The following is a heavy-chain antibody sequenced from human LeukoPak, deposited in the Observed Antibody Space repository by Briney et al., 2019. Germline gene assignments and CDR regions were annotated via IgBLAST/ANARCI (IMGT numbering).Heavy chain of an antibody. CDR1: GASISSYY. CDR3: ARHTAAAAGTPFDY. J-gene: IGHJ4*02. V-gene: IGHV4-59*08. D-gene: IGHD6-13*01. Sequence: SETLSLTCTVSGASISSYYWSWIRQPPGMGLEWIGFISDTVSTNYNPSPTSRVSISVGTSKNQFTLKLSSVTAADTAVYYCARHTAAAAGTPFDYWGQGTLVTVSS. CDR2: ISDTVST.